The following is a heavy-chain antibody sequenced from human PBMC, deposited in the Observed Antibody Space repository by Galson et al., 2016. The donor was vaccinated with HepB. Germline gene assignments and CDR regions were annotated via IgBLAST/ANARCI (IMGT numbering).Heavy chain of an antibody. CDR1: GFTFRSHG. CDR2: ISFDGDDK. V-gene: IGHV3-30*03. J-gene: IGHJ6*02. D-gene: IGHD3-3*01. CDR3: ARSKAQFSEWVSYAMDV. Sequence: SLRLSCAASGFTFRSHGMHWVRQAPGKGLEWVAVISFDGDDKYYAEAGKGRFTISRDNAKNTLFLQMDSLRPDDTAVYYCARSKAQFSEWVSYAMDVWGQGTAVTVSS.